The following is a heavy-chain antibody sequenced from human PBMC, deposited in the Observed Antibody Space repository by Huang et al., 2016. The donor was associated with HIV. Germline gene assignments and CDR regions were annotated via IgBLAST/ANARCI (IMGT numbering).Heavy chain of an antibody. CDR3: ARGQGGYYYYYMDG. CDR1: GGSFSGYY. CDR2: INQSEST. Sequence: QVQLQQWGAGLLRPSETLSLTCAVYGGSFSGYYGTWIRHPPGKGLEWIGEINQSESTNYNPSLKSRVTISVDTSRNQFSLTLTAVTAADTAVYYCARGQGGYYYYYMDGWGKGTTVTVYS. J-gene: IGHJ6*03. V-gene: IGHV4-34*01.